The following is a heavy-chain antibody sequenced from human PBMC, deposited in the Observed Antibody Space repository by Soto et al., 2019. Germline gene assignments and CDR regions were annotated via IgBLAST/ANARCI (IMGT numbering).Heavy chain of an antibody. CDR2: ISYDGSNK. V-gene: IGHV3-30*18. CDR3: AKDLSGDGYRFDY. J-gene: IGHJ4*02. CDR1: GFTFSSYG. Sequence: GGSLRLSCAASGFTFSSYGMHWVRQAPGKGLEWVAVISYDGSNKYYADSVKGRFTISRDNSKNTLYLQMNSLRAEDTAVYYCAKDLSGDGYRFDYWGQGTLVTVSS. D-gene: IGHD5-12*01.